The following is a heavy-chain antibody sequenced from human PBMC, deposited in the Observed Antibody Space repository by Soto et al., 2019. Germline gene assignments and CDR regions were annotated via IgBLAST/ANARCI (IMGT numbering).Heavy chain of an antibody. J-gene: IGHJ4*02. D-gene: IGHD2-21*02. CDR3: ARGGHVVVVTAALDY. V-gene: IGHV1-46*01. CDR2: VNPSGGHT. Sequence: QVQLVQSGAEVKKPGASVKVSCKASGDTFTDYYIHWVRQAPGQGLEWMGTVNPSGGHTTYAQHFLGRMTXTXDXSPXTLYMERTSLTSEDTAVYYCARGGHVVVVTAALDYWGQGTLVTVSS. CDR1: GDTFTDYY.